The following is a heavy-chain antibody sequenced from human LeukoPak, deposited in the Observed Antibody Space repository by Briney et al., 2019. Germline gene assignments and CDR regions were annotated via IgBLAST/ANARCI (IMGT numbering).Heavy chain of an antibody. V-gene: IGHV3-7*01. D-gene: IGHD3-3*01. Sequence: GGSLRLSCAASGFTFSSYWMSRVRQAPGKGLEWVANIKQDGSEKYYVDSVKGRFTISRDNAKNSLYLQMNSLRAEDTAVYYCAREGDFWSAPLSGMDVWGQGTTVTVSS. CDR2: IKQDGSEK. CDR1: GFTFSSYW. J-gene: IGHJ6*02. CDR3: AREGDFWSAPLSGMDV.